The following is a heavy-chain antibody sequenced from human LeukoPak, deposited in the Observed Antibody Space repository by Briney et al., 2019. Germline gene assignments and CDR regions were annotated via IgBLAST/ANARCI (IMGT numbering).Heavy chain of an antibody. CDR1: GGSISSGDYY. J-gene: IGHJ4*02. CDR3: ARAYYDSSGYSFDY. D-gene: IGHD3-22*01. Sequence: SETLSLTCTVSGGSISSGDYYWSWIRQPPGKGLEWIGYIYYSGSTYYNPSLKSRVTTSVDTSKNQFSLKLSSVTAADTAVYYCARAYYDSSGYSFDYWGQGTLVTVSS. V-gene: IGHV4-30-4*01. CDR2: IYYSGST.